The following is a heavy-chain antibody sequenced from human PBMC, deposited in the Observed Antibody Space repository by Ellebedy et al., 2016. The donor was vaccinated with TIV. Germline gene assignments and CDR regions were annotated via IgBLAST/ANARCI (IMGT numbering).Heavy chain of an antibody. D-gene: IGHD6-19*01. Sequence: GESLKISCAASGFTVSGNYMSWVRQAPGKGLEWVSVIYSDGSTFYADSVKGRLAISRYRSKNTLYLQMSSLRAEDTAVYYCARGITVADSRGFFYNYGLDVWGQGTTVTVFS. CDR3: ARGITVADSRGFFYNYGLDV. CDR2: IYSDGST. J-gene: IGHJ6*02. CDR1: GFTVSGNY. V-gene: IGHV3-66*01.